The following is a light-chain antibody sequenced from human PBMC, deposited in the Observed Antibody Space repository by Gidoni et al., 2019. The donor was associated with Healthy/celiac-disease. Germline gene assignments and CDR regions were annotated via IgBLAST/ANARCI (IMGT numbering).Light chain of an antibody. CDR1: QSVSSSY. CDR3: QQYGSSLL. Sequence: EIVLTQSPGTLSLSPVERATLSCRASQSVSSSYLAWYQQKPGQAPRLLIYGASSRATGIPDRFSGSGSGTDFTLTISRLEPEDFAVYYCQQYGSSLLFGPGTKVDIK. CDR2: GAS. V-gene: IGKV3-20*01. J-gene: IGKJ3*01.